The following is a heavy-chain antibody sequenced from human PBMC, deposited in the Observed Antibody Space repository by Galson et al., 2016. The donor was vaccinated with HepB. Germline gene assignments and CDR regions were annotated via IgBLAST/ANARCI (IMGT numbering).Heavy chain of an antibody. J-gene: IGHJ4*02. CDR1: GYTSTNYV. V-gene: IGHV1-3*01. Sequence: SVKVSCKASGYTSTNYVIHWVRQAPGQRLEWMGWIHGGNGHTEYSQKFQDRITITRDKSASTTYMELRSLMSEDTAVYYCAKGVYGGNSPSDYWGQGALVTVSS. CDR3: AKGVYGGNSPSDY. D-gene: IGHD4-23*01. CDR2: IHGGNGHT.